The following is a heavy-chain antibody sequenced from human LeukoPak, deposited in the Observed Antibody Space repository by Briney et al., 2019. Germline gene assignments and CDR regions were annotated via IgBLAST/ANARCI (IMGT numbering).Heavy chain of an antibody. J-gene: IGHJ3*02. D-gene: IGHD2-15*01. CDR3: AREEGWNAFDI. CDR2: INPKSGGT. V-gene: IGHV1-2*02. CDR1: GYTFTSYY. Sequence: GASVKVSCKASGYTFTSYYMHWVRQAPGQGLEWMGWINPKSGGTNYAQNFQGRVTMTRDTSISTAYMELSRLRSDDTAIYYCAREEGWNAFDIWGQGTMVTVSS.